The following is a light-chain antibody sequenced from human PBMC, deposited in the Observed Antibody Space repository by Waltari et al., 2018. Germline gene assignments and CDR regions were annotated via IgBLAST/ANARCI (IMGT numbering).Light chain of an antibody. V-gene: IGKV1-17*01. CDR3: QQYYSYPLT. CDR2: SAS. CDR1: QSFSSS. Sequence: DIQMTQSPSSLSASVGDTVTITCRASQSFSSSLVWYQQKPGKAPKLLIYSASSLQSGVPSRFSGSKSGTDFTLTISSLQPEDIASYYCQQYYSYPLTFGGGTKVEIK. J-gene: IGKJ4*01.